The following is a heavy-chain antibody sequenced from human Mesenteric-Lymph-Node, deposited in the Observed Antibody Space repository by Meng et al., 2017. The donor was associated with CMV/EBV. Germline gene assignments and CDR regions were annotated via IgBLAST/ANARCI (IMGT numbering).Heavy chain of an antibody. CDR3: ARGRFGDWEDY. V-gene: IGHV3-48*04. Sequence: GESLKISCAASGFTFSSYSMNWVRQAPGKGLEWVSYISSSSSSTIYYADSVKGRFTISRDNAKNSLYLQMNSLRAEDTAVYYCARGRFGDWEDYWGQGTLVTVSS. D-gene: IGHD3-10*01. CDR2: ISSSSSSTI. J-gene: IGHJ4*02. CDR1: GFTFSSYS.